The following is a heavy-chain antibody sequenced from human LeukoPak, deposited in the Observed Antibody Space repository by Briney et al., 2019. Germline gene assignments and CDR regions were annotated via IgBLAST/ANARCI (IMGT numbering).Heavy chain of an antibody. CDR3: ARGPVTYYYMDV. D-gene: IGHD3/OR15-3a*01. Sequence: SVKVSCKASGGTFSSYAISWVRQAPGQGLEWMGRIIPIFGTANYAQKFQGRVTITTDESTSTAYMELSRLRSDDTAVYYCARGPVTYYYMDVWGKGTTVTVSS. J-gene: IGHJ6*03. CDR1: GGTFSSYA. V-gene: IGHV1-69*05. CDR2: IIPIFGTA.